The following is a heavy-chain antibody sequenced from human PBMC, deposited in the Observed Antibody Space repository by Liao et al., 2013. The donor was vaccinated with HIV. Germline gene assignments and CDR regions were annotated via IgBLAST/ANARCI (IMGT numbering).Heavy chain of an antibody. J-gene: IGHJ4*02. Sequence: QLQLQESGPGLVKPSETLSLTCTVSGGSISSSSYNWGWIRQPPGKGLEWIGSIYYSGSTYYNPSLKSRVTISVDTSKNQFSLKLSSVTAADTAIYYCARDTRPRGWSGSFDYWGQGTLVTVSS. CDR1: GGSISSSSYN. CDR2: IYYSGST. D-gene: IGHD3-3*01. V-gene: IGHV4-39*07. CDR3: ARDTRPRGWSGSFDY.